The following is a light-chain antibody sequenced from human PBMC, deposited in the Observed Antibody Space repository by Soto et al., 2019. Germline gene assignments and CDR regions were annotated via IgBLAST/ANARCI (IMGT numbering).Light chain of an antibody. CDR2: GAS. CDR3: QQRSNWPIT. CDR1: QSVNSNH. V-gene: IGKV3D-20*02. J-gene: IGKJ5*01. Sequence: IVLTLSPGTVSLTQGERATLSCRASQSVNSNHLAWYQQKRGQAPRLLIQGASTRATGIPDTFSGSGSGTDFTLTISSLEPEDFAVYYCQQRSNWPITFGQGTRLEIK.